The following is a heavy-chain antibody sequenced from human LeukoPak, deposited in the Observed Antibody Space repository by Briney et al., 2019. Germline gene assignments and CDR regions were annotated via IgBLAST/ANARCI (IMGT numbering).Heavy chain of an antibody. V-gene: IGHV1-46*01. CDR1: GYTFTSYY. CDR3: ARDHDFWSGDHDAFDI. Sequence: ASVTVSCKASGYTFTSYYMHWVRQAPGQGLEWMGIINPSGGSTSYAQKFQGRVTMTRDTSTSTVYMELSSLRSEDTAVYYCARDHDFWSGDHDAFDIWGQGTMVTVSS. J-gene: IGHJ3*02. D-gene: IGHD3-3*01. CDR2: INPSGGST.